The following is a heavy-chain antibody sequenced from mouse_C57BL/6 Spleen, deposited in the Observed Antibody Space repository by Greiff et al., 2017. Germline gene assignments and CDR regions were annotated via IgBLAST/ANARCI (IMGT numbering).Heavy chain of an antibody. J-gene: IGHJ4*01. Sequence: QVQLQQSGPGLVQPSQSLSITCTVSGFSLTSYGVHWVRQSPGKGLEWLGVIWRGGSTDYNAALISSLNISKDNDKSQVFGKMNSLQADDTAIYYCARTYYGSSYAMDYWGQGTSVTVSS. D-gene: IGHD1-1*01. CDR1: GFSLTSYG. CDR2: IWRGGST. V-gene: IGHV2-2*01. CDR3: ARTYYGSSYAMDY.